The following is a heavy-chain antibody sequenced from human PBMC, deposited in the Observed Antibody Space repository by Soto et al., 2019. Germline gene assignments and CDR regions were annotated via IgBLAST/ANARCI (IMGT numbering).Heavy chain of an antibody. CDR1: GYTLTELS. J-gene: IGHJ4*02. D-gene: IGHD2-2*02. CDR3: ATTRFDVYANPLYPFDY. Sequence: ASVKVSCKVSGYTLTELSMHWVRQAPGKGLEWMGGFDPEDGETIYAQKFQGRVTMTEDTSTDTAYMELSSLRSEDTAVYYCATTRFDVYANPLYPFDYWGQGTLVTVSS. CDR2: FDPEDGET. V-gene: IGHV1-24*01.